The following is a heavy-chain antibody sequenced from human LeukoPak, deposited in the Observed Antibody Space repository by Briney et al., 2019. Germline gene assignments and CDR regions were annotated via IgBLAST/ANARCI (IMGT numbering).Heavy chain of an antibody. Sequence: GASVKVSCKASGYTFTGYYMHWLRQAPGQGLEWMGWINPNTGDTNYAQKFQGRVTMTRDTSISTAYMELNRLRSDDTAVYYCARDLRYLDWVLLFDYWGQGTLVTVSS. V-gene: IGHV1-2*02. J-gene: IGHJ4*02. CDR3: ARDLRYLDWVLLFDY. CDR2: INPNTGDT. CDR1: GYTFTGYY. D-gene: IGHD3-9*01.